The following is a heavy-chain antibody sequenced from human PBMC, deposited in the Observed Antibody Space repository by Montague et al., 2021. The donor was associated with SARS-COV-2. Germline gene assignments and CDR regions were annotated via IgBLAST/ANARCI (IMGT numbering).Heavy chain of an antibody. J-gene: IGHJ4*02. V-gene: IGHV6-1*01. CDR3: VRGIEAAGSYDY. D-gene: IGHD6-13*01. Sequence: CAISGDSVSSNSATWNWIRQSPSRGLEWLGRTYYRSMWRSDYARPVKIRIAINPDTSKNQFSLQLSSVTPEDTALYYCVRGIEAAGSYDYWGQGTLVTVSS. CDR2: TYYRSMWRS. CDR1: GDSVSSNSAT.